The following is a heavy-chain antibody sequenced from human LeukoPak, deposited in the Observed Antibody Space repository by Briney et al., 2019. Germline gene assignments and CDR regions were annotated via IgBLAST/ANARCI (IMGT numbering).Heavy chain of an antibody. CDR1: GFTFSCYA. V-gene: IGHV3-30-3*01. J-gene: IGHJ6*02. CDR2: ISYDGSNK. Sequence: GRSLRLSCAASGFTFSCYAMHWVRQAPGKGLEWVAVISYDGSNKYYADSVKGRFTISRDNSKNTLYLQMNSLRAEDTAVYYCAREYGDYGNQPSHYYYYYGMDVWGQGTTVTVSS. D-gene: IGHD4-17*01. CDR3: AREYGDYGNQPSHYYYYYGMDV.